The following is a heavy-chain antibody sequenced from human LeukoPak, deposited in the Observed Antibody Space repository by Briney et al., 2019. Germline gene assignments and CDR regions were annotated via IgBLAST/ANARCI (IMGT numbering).Heavy chain of an antibody. CDR1: EFTVSSDY. CDR3: ARGAFPGSSSRDGFDY. Sequence: GGSLRLSCTASEFTVSSDYMSWVRQAPGKGLEWVSVIYSGGSTYYADSVKGRFTISRDNSKNTLFLQMNSLRAEDTAVYYCARGAFPGSSSRDGFDYWGQGTLVTVSS. CDR2: IYSGGST. V-gene: IGHV3-53*01. J-gene: IGHJ4*02. D-gene: IGHD6-6*01.